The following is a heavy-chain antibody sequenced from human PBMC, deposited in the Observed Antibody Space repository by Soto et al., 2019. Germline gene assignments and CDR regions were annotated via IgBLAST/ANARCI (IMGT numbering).Heavy chain of an antibody. D-gene: IGHD1-26*01. V-gene: IGHV4-61*01. Sequence: SETLSLTCTVPGGSVNIGTYYWSWIRQPPGKGLEWIGFIHYSGSTNYNPSLKGRVTMSVDTSKNQFSLKLTSVNTADTAIYYCARDLRRNSGSYFDYWGQGTPVTVSS. CDR3: ARDLRRNSGSYFDY. J-gene: IGHJ4*02. CDR2: IHYSGST. CDR1: GGSVNIGTYY.